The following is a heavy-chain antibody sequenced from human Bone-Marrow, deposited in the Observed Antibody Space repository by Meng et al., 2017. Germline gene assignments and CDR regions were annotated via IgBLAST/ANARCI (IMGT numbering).Heavy chain of an antibody. J-gene: IGHJ5*02. V-gene: IGHV4-34*01. Sequence: VQRQQWGAGLLKASETLSLTCAVYGGSFSGYYWSWIRQPPGKGLEWIGEINHSGSTNYNPSLKSRVTISVDTSKNQFSLKLSSVTAADTAVYYCARVGVVVITPNWFDPWGQGTLVTVSS. CDR2: INHSGST. CDR3: ARVGVVVITPNWFDP. CDR1: GGSFSGYY. D-gene: IGHD3-22*01.